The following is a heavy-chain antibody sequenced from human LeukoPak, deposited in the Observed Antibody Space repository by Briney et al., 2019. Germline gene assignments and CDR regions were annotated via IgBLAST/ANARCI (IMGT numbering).Heavy chain of an antibody. CDR1: GYTFTSYA. J-gene: IGHJ4*02. D-gene: IGHD3-10*01. V-gene: IGHV1-3*03. CDR3: ARSYYGSGTAGY. Sequence: ASVKVSCKASGYTFTSYAMHWVRQTPGQRLEWMGWINAGNGNTKYSQEFQGRVTITRDTSASTAYMELSSLRSEDMAVYYCARSYYGSGTAGYWGQGTLVTVSS. CDR2: INAGNGNT.